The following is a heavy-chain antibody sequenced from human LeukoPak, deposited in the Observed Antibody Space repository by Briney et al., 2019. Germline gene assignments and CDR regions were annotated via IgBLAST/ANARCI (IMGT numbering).Heavy chain of an antibody. V-gene: IGHV3-74*01. J-gene: IGHJ6*02. CDR3: ARGKEGGLDV. CDR2: INSDGSDT. CDR1: GFTFSNYW. Sequence: GGSQRLSCAASGFTFSNYWMHWVRQAPGKGLVWVARINSDGSDTKYADSVKSRITISRDNAKNTVFLQMNSLRAEDTAVYYCARGKEGGLDVWGQGTTVTVSS.